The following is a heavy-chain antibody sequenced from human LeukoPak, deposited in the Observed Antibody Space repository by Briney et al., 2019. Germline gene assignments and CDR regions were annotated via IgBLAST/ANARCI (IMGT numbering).Heavy chain of an antibody. V-gene: IGHV3-21*01. CDR3: ARADYCSGGSCYPN. J-gene: IGHJ1*01. CDR2: ISSSSSYI. D-gene: IGHD2-15*01. CDR1: GFTFSSYS. Sequence: GGSLRLSCAASGFTFSSYSMNWVRQAPGKGLEWVSSISSSSSYIYYADSVKGRFTISRDNAKNSLYLQMNSQRAEDTAVYYCARADYCSGGSCYPNWGQGTLVTVSS.